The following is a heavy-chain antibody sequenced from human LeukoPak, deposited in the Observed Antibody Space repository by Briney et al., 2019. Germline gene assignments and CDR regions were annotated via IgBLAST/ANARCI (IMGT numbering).Heavy chain of an antibody. CDR3: TRDLLGGSGTFDP. Sequence: ASVKVSCKASGYTFTGYFMHWVRQAPGQGLEWMGWINPYSGDTNYAQKFQGRVTMTRDTSISTAYMELSRLRSDDTAVYYCTRDLLGGSGTFDPWGQGTLVTVSS. CDR2: INPYSGDT. D-gene: IGHD3-10*01. CDR1: GYTFTGYF. V-gene: IGHV1-2*02. J-gene: IGHJ5*02.